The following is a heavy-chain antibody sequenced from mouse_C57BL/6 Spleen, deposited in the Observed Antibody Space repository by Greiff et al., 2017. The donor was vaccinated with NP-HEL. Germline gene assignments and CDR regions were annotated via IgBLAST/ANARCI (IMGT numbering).Heavy chain of an antibody. V-gene: IGHV3-1*01. CDR2: ISYSGST. CDR1: GYSITSGYD. Sequence: EVKLQESGPGMVKPSQSLSLTCTVTGYSITSGYDWHWIRHFPGNKLEWMGYISYSGSTNYNPSLKSRISITHDTSKNHFFLKLNSVTTEDTATYYCARGDDGYYYFDYWGQGTTLTVSS. CDR3: ARGDDGYYYFDY. D-gene: IGHD2-3*01. J-gene: IGHJ2*01.